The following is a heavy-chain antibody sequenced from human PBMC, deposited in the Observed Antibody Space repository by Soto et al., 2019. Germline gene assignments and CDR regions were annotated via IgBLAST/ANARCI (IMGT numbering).Heavy chain of an antibody. J-gene: IGHJ4*02. CDR2: IYHSGST. CDR3: AAGGGLPRYC. D-gene: IGHD5-12*01. CDR1: GGSISSGGYS. Sequence: QLQLQESGSGLVKPSQTLSLTCAVSGGSISSGGYSWSWIRQPPGKGLEWIGYIYHSGSTYYNPSIKSRVSRSADRSKYQFPLKLSSVTAADTAVYYCAAGGGLPRYCWGQGTLVTVSS. V-gene: IGHV4-30-2*01.